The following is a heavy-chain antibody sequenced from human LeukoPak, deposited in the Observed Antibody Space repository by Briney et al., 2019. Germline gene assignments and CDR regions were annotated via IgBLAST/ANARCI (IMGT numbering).Heavy chain of an antibody. D-gene: IGHD2-15*01. CDR1: GFTFSSYE. J-gene: IGHJ6*03. Sequence: GGSLRLSCAASGFTFSSYEMNWVRQAPGKGLEWVSYISSSGSIIYYADAVKGRFTISRDNAKNSLYLQMNSLRAEDTAVYYCARVGPGYCSGGSCYQYYYMDVWGKGTTVTVSS. V-gene: IGHV3-48*03. CDR3: ARVGPGYCSGGSCYQYYYMDV. CDR2: ISSSGSII.